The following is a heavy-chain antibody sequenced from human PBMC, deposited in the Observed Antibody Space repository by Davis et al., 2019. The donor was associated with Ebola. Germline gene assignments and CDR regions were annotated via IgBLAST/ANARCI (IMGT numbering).Heavy chain of an antibody. Sequence: KVSCKGSGYSFTSYWIGWVRQMPGKGLEWMGIIYPGDSDTRYSPSFQGQVTISADKSISTAYLQWSSLKASDTAMYHCARVGIYSDSSGYRPYYFDYWGQGTLVTVSS. CDR2: IYPGDSDT. CDR3: ARVGIYSDSSGYRPYYFDY. CDR1: GYSFTSYW. V-gene: IGHV5-51*01. D-gene: IGHD3-22*01. J-gene: IGHJ4*02.